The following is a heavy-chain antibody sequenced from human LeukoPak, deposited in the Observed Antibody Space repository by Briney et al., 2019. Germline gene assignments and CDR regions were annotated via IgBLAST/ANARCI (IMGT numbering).Heavy chain of an antibody. D-gene: IGHD6-13*01. Sequence: PAGSLRLSGAASGINLRSSGMHWVRQAPGKGLEWVTFIQNDGSDKYYAASVKGRFTISRDNSKNTVYLHMASLRADDTALYYCAREGGRAVPGRFDQWGQGTLVTVSS. J-gene: IGHJ4*02. CDR2: IQNDGSDK. CDR3: AREGGRAVPGRFDQ. V-gene: IGHV3-30*02. CDR1: GINLRSSG.